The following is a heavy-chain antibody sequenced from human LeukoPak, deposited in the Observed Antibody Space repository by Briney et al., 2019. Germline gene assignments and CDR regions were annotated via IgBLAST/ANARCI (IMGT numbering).Heavy chain of an antibody. D-gene: IGHD1-26*01. CDR2: IYTTGAT. V-gene: IGHV4-4*07. Sequence: SETLSLTCTVSSGSLNSYYWGWVRQPPGKGLEWIGRIYTTGATQHNPSLKSRVTMSIDTSTNQFSLNLRSMTAADTAVYYCGRQGYTASYYFLDFWSQGTLVAVS. CDR3: GRQGYTASYYFLDF. J-gene: IGHJ4*02. CDR1: SGSLNSYY.